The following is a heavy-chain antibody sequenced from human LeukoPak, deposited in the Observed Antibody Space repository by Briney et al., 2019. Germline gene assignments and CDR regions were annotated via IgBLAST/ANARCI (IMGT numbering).Heavy chain of an antibody. Sequence: PSETLSLTCTVSGGSISSSSYCWGWIRQPPGKGLEWIGSIYYSGSTYYNPSLKSRVTISVDTSKNQFSLKLSSVTAADTAVYYCARLWFGDPNWFDPWGQGTLVTVSS. CDR3: ARLWFGDPNWFDP. CDR1: GGSISSSSYC. CDR2: IYYSGST. J-gene: IGHJ5*02. V-gene: IGHV4-39*01. D-gene: IGHD3-10*01.